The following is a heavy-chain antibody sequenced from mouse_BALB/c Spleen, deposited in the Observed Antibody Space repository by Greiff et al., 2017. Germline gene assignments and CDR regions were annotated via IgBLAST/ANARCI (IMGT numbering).Heavy chain of an antibody. Sequence: EGKLVESGGGLVKPGGSLKLSCAASGFTFSDYYMYWVRQTPEKRLEWVATISDGGSYTYYPDSVKGRFTISRDNAKNNLYLQMSSLKSEDTAMYYCARGDGNYFDYWGQGTTLTVSS. CDR2: ISDGGSYT. CDR3: ARGDGNYFDY. V-gene: IGHV5-4*02. CDR1: GFTFSDYY. D-gene: IGHD2-3*01. J-gene: IGHJ2*01.